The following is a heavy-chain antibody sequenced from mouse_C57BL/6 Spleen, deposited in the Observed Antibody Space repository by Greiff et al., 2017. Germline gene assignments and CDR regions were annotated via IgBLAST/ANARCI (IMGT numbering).Heavy chain of an antibody. J-gene: IGHJ1*03. CDR2: IYPRDGST. CDR1: GYTFTSYD. Sequence: VKLQQSGPELVKPGASVKLSCKASGYTFTSYDINWVKQRPGQGLEWIGWIYPRDGSTKYNEKFKGKATLTVDTTSSTAYMELHSLTSEDSAVYFCATITTVVARYFDVWGTGTTVTVSS. V-gene: IGHV1-85*01. D-gene: IGHD1-1*01. CDR3: ATITTVVARYFDV.